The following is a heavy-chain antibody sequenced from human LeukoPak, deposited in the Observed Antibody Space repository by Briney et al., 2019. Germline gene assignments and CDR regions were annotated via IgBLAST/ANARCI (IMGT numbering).Heavy chain of an antibody. V-gene: IGHV3-23*01. CDR1: GFTFSSYA. Sequence: GGSLRLSCAASGFTFSSYAMSLVRQAPGKGLEWVSAISGSGGSTYSADSVKGHFTISRDNSKNTLYLQMNSLRAEDTAVYYCAKDLAIAVAGGFDYWGQGTLVTVSS. J-gene: IGHJ4*02. D-gene: IGHD6-19*01. CDR3: AKDLAIAVAGGFDY. CDR2: ISGSGGST.